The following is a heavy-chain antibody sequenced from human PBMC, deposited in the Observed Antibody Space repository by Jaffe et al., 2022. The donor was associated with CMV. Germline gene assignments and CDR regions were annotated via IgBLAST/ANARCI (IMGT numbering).Heavy chain of an antibody. V-gene: IGHV4-61*01. CDR1: GVSISSDSINNYY. Sequence: QVQLQESGPGLVKPSETLSLTCTVSGVSISSDSINNYYYSWIRQPPGKGLEWIGFFYSDGSTSDNPSLKSRVSISVDTSKNQFSLNLTSVTAADTAVYYCARGRRGYSDGPWDYWGQGTLVTVSS. CDR3: ARGRRGYSDGPWDY. D-gene: IGHD5-18*01. CDR2: FYSDGST. J-gene: IGHJ4*02.